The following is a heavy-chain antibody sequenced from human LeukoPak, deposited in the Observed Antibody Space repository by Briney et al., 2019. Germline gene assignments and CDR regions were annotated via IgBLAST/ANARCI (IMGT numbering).Heavy chain of an antibody. CDR1: GGSIRSYY. Sequence: PSETLSLTCAVSGGSIRSYYWLWIRQSPGKGLEWIGYIHYSGSTNYNPSLKSRATVSIDTSKNQSSLKLTSVTAADTAVYYCARGRGSGYWFDPWGQGTLVTVSS. CDR2: IHYSGST. D-gene: IGHD6-25*01. V-gene: IGHV4-59*01. J-gene: IGHJ5*02. CDR3: ARGRGSGYWFDP.